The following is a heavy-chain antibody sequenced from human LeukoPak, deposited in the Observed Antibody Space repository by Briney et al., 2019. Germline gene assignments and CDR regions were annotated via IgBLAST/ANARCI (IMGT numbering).Heavy chain of an antibody. D-gene: IGHD3-10*01. CDR3: ARDVVYFYGSGSYADY. Sequence: ASVKVSCKSSGYTFTSYGISWVRQAPGRGLEWMGWISTYNGNTNYAQKFQGRVTMTTDTSTSTAYVELKSLTSDDTAIYFCARDVVYFYGSGSYADYWGQGTLVTVSS. V-gene: IGHV1-18*01. CDR2: ISTYNGNT. CDR1: GYTFTSYG. J-gene: IGHJ4*02.